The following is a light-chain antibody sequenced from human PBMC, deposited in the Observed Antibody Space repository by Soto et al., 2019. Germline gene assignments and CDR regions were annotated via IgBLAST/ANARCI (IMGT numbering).Light chain of an antibody. Sequence: ELTQSACRLSLSPGAIATLSCRASQSVSSSYLAWYQQKPCQAPRLLIYGASSRATGIPEMFSGSGSGTDFTLTISRLEFEEAALYYCQQHGTTFAQGTKVDIK. CDR3: QQHGTT. V-gene: IGKV3-20*01. CDR1: QSVSSSY. J-gene: IGKJ1*01. CDR2: GAS.